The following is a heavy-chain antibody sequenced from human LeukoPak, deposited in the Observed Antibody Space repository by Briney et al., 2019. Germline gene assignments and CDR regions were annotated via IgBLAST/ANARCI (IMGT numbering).Heavy chain of an antibody. Sequence: SETLSLTCTVSGGSISSYYWSWIRQPAGKGLEWIGRIYSSGSTNYNPSLKSRVTMSIDTPKNQFSLKLSSVTAADTAVYYCARQAYDTGYDAFDVWGQGTMVTASS. V-gene: IGHV4-4*07. CDR1: GGSISSYY. CDR2: IYSSGST. J-gene: IGHJ3*01. D-gene: IGHD3-22*01. CDR3: ARQAYDTGYDAFDV.